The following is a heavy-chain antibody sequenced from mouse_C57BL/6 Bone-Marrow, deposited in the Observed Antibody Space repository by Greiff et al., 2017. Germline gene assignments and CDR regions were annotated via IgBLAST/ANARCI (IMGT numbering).Heavy chain of an antibody. CDR2: IYPRSGNT. CDR1: GYTFTSYG. D-gene: IGHD1-1*01. CDR3: ARSYYYGSSFAY. J-gene: IGHJ3*01. Sequence: QVQLQQSGAELARPGASVKLSCKASGYTFTSYGISWVKQRTGQGLEWIGEIYPRSGNTYYNEKFKGKATLTADKFSSTAYMELRSLTSEDSAVYFCARSYYYGSSFAYWGQGTLVTVSA. V-gene: IGHV1-81*01.